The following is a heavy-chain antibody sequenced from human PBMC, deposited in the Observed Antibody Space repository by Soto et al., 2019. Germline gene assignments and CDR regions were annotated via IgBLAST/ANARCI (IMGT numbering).Heavy chain of an antibody. CDR1: SGSISSENY. V-gene: IGHV4-4*02. Sequence: QVQLRESGPGLVKPSETLSLTCAVSSGSISSENYWCWVRQAPGKGLEWIGEIYHRGTTNYNPSLRSRVTISMDKTKNQFSLRLSSVAAADTAVYYCAGAVSGVFGFDFWGLGTLVAVSS. J-gene: IGHJ4*02. CDR3: AGAVSGVFGFDF. D-gene: IGHD6-19*01. CDR2: IYHRGTT.